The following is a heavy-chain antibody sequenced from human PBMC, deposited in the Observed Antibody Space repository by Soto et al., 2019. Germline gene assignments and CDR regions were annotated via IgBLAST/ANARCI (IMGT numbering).Heavy chain of an antibody. J-gene: IGHJ6*02. CDR3: ARGPVDGSSWYGYYYYYGMDV. CDR2: INHSGST. V-gene: IGHV4-34*01. D-gene: IGHD6-13*01. CDR1: GGSFSGYY. Sequence: SETLSLICAVYGGSFSGYYWSWIRQPPGKGLEWIGEINHSGSTNYNPSLKSRVTISVDTSKNQFSLKLSSVTAADTAVYYCARGPVDGSSWYGYYYYYGMDVWGQGTTVTVSS.